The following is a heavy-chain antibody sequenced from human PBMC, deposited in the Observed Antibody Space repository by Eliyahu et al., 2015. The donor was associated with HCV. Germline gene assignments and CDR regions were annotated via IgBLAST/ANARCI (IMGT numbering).Heavy chain of an antibody. CDR2: IKQDGSEK. CDR1: GFTFNRYW. Sequence: EVQLVESGGGLVQPGGSLRLSCVASGFTFNRYWMSWVRQAPGKGLEXVGNIKQDGSEKNYVDSVKGRFTMSRDNAKNSVYLQMNSLRAEDTAVYYCARDECSGGCNNYRFDYWGQGALVSVSS. CDR3: ARDECSGGCNNYRFDY. D-gene: IGHD2-15*01. J-gene: IGHJ4*02. V-gene: IGHV3-7*01.